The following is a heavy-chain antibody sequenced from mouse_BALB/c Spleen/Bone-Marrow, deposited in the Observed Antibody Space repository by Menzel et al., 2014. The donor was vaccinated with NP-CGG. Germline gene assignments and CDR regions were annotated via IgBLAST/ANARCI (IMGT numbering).Heavy chain of an antibody. CDR1: GFTLTDYY. CDR3: ARDIEGNYSYWYLDI. CDR2: IRNKAKGSTT. D-gene: IGHD2-1*01. V-gene: IGHV7-3*02. Sequence: EVQLVDSGGGSEQPGGSLRLSCAPSGFTLTDYYMSWVRQPPGKALEWLGFIRNKAKGSTTDYSASVKGRFTISRDNSQSNLYRQMNTLRAEDSANYYCARDIEGNYSYWYLDIRGAGSTGTVSS. J-gene: IGHJ1*01.